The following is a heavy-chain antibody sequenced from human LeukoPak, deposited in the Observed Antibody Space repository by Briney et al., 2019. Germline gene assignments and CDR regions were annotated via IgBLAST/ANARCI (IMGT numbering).Heavy chain of an antibody. CDR2: IHASGTT. CDR1: GGSVSSYF. V-gene: IGHV4-4*07. D-gene: IGHD3-10*01. Sequence: PSETLSLTCNVSGGSVSSYFWTWIRQPAGKGLEWIGRIHASGTTNYNSSLKSRVSMSVDTSKNQFSLKLTSVTAADTAVYFCARDGADVYGRAFDYWGQGTLVSVSS. CDR3: ARDGADVYGRAFDY. J-gene: IGHJ4*02.